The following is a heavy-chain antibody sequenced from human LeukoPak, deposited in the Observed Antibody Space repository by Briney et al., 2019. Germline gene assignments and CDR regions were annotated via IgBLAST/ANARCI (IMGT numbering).Heavy chain of an antibody. CDR2: IYYSGST. CDR3: ARRQPGIAAAGTFDY. D-gene: IGHD6-13*01. V-gene: IGHV4-59*08. J-gene: IGHJ4*02. Sequence: PSETLSLTCTVSGGSISSYYWSWIRQPPGKGLEWIGYIYYSGSTNYNPSLKSRVTISVDTSKNQFSLKLSSVTAADTAVYYCARRQPGIAAAGTFDYWGRGTLVTVSS. CDR1: GGSISSYY.